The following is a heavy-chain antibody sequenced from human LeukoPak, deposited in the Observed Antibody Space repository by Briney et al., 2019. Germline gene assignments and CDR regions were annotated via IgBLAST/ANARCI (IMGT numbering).Heavy chain of an antibody. D-gene: IGHD2-2*01. V-gene: IGHV4-34*12. CDR2: IIRSGST. CDR1: GGSFSGYY. J-gene: IGHJ4*02. Sequence: SETLSLTCAVYGGSFSGYYWRSIRQPPGKGLGWIGEIIRSGSTNYNPSLKSRVTISVDTSKNQFSLKLSSVTTADTAVYYCARIAGIVPYCSSTSSYGDFDYWGQGTLVTVSS. CDR3: ARIAGIVPYCSSTSSYGDFDY.